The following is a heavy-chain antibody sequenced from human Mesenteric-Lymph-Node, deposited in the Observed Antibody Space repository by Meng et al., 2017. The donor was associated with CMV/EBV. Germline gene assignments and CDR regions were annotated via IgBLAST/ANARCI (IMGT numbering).Heavy chain of an antibody. CDR2: IYQTGST. CDR1: GASITSDIW. CDR3: AISPNQDPGP. J-gene: IGHJ5*02. Sequence: LTGAVSGASITSDIWWSWVRQPPGKGVEWIGEIYQTGSTNYNPSLKSRVTISMDKSKNQFSLNLSSVTAADTAFYYCAISPNQDPGPWGQGTLVTVSS. V-gene: IGHV4-4*02. D-gene: IGHD1-14*01.